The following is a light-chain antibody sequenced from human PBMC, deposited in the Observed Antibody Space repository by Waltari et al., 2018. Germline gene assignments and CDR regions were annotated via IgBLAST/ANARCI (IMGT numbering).Light chain of an antibody. CDR1: QSVSDF. J-gene: IGKJ4*01. V-gene: IGKV1-39*01. CDR3: QQSYKAPLT. Sequence: DIHITQSPSSLSASVGDRVTITCRASQSVSDFLSWYQQKPGKAPKLLSNSTTNLQSAVPSRFSVRDSGTEFTLTISSLQPEDFAAYCCQQSYKAPLTFGGGTKVEIK. CDR2: STT.